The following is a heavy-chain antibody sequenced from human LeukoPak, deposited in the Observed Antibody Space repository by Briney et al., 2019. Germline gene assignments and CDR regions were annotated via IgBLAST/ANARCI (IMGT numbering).Heavy chain of an antibody. Sequence: GGSLRLSCAASGFTFSSYEMNWVRQAPGKGLEWVSYISSSGSTIYYADSMKGRFTISRDNAKNSLYLQMNSLRVEDTAIYYCARDFQSALRQSYMDVWGKGTTVTISS. J-gene: IGHJ6*03. V-gene: IGHV3-48*03. CDR1: GFTFSSYE. CDR2: ISSSGSTI. D-gene: IGHD5/OR15-5a*01. CDR3: ARDFQSALRQSYMDV.